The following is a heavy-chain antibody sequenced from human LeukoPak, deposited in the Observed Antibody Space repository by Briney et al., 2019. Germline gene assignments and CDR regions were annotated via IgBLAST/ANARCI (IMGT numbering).Heavy chain of an antibody. V-gene: IGHV3-7*01. CDR2: INQDGSEK. J-gene: IGHJ4*02. D-gene: IGHD2-15*01. Sequence: GGSLRLSCAASGFTFSNYWMTWVRQAPGKGLEWLANINQDGSEKYYVDSVKGRFTISRDNADNSLHLQMSSLRAEDTAVYYCARLVCSGGKSDSRFDYWGQGTLVTVSS. CDR3: ARLVCSGGKSDSRFDY. CDR1: GFTFSNYW.